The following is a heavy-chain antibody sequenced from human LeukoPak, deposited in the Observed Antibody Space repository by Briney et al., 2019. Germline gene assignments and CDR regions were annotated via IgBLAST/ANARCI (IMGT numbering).Heavy chain of an antibody. CDR1: GGSFSGYY. CDR3: AKGSIYVPDY. J-gene: IGHJ4*02. V-gene: IGHV3-23*01. D-gene: IGHD3-10*02. CDR2: ISGSGGST. Sequence: QPSETLSLTCAVYGGSFSGYYWSWIRQPPGKGLEWVSAISGSGGSTYYADSVKGRFTISRDNSKNTLYLQMNSLRAEDTAVYYCAKGSIYVPDYWGQGTLVTVSS.